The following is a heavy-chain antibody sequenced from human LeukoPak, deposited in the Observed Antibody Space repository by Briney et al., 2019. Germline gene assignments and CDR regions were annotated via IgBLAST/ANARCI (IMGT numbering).Heavy chain of an antibody. D-gene: IGHD3/OR15-3a*01. J-gene: IGHJ3*02. CDR2: IYSGGST. CDR1: GFTVSSNY. Sequence: GGSLRLSCAASGFTVSSNYMSWVRQAPGKGLEWVSVIYSGGSTYYADSVKGRFTISRDNSKNTLYHQMNSLRAEDTAVYYCARDIRTDDAFDIWGQGTMVTVSS. V-gene: IGHV3-66*01. CDR3: ARDIRTDDAFDI.